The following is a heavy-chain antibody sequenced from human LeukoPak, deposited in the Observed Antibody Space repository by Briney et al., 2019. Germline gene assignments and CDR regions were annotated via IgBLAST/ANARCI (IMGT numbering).Heavy chain of an antibody. CDR2: IWYDGSNK. CDR3: ARVEGSNWGYYYGMDV. J-gene: IGHJ6*02. Sequence: TGGSLRLSCAASGFTFSSYGMHWVRQAPGKGLEWVAVIWYDGSNKYYADSVKGPFTISRDNSKNTLYLQMNSLRAEDTAVYYCARVEGSNWGYYYGMDVWGQGTTVTVSS. D-gene: IGHD7-27*01. V-gene: IGHV3-33*01. CDR1: GFTFSSYG.